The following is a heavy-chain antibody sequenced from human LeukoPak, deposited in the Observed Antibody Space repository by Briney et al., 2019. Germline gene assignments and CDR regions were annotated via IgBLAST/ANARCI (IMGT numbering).Heavy chain of an antibody. D-gene: IGHD3-16*02. Sequence: SETLSLTCAVSGDSISSGGYSWSWIRQPPGKGLEWIGYIYHSGSTYYNPSLKNRVTISVDRSKNQFSLKLSSVTAADTAVYYCASQTRSHDYWGQGTLVTVSP. CDR3: ASQTRSHDY. V-gene: IGHV4-30-2*01. CDR2: IYHSGST. CDR1: GDSISSGGYS. J-gene: IGHJ4*02.